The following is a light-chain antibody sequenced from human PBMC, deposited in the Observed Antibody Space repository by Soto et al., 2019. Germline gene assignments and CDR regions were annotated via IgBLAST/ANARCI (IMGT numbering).Light chain of an antibody. Sequence: QSALTQPPSVSGAPGQRVTISCTGSSSNIGANYDVHWYQQRPGTAPKLLIFGNSNRPSGVPDRFSGSKSGTSASLALTGLQAEEEGDYVSQSYGSTLGARYVCGTGNKV. V-gene: IGLV1-40*01. CDR3: QSYGSTLGARYV. J-gene: IGLJ1*01. CDR2: GNS. CDR1: SSNIGANYD.